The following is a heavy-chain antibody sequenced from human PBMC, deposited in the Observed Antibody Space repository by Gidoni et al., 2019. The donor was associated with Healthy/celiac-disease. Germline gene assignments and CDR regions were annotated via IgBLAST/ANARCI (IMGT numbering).Heavy chain of an antibody. CDR3: ARARYSSSWYAGSDNWFDP. D-gene: IGHD6-13*01. CDR1: GYSISSGYY. V-gene: IGHV4-38-2*02. CDR2: IYHSGST. Sequence: QVQLQESGPGLVKPSETLSLTCTVSGYSISSGYYWGWIRQPPGKGLEWIGSIYHSGSTYYNPSLKSRVTISVDTSKNQFSRKLSSVTAADTAVYYCARARYSSSWYAGSDNWFDPWGQGTLVTVSS. J-gene: IGHJ5*02.